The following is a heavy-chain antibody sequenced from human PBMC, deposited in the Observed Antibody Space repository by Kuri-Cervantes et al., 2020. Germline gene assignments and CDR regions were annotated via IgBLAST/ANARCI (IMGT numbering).Heavy chain of an antibody. Sequence: GGSLRLSCAASGFTFSDYYMSWIRQAPGKGLEWVSYISSSGSTIYYADSAKGRFTISRDNAKNSLYLQMNSLRAEDTAVYYWASDPGGFVVVPAAPGEQSASYYWGQGTLVTVSS. CDR2: ISSSGSTI. J-gene: IGHJ4*02. CDR3: ASDPGGFVVVPAAPGEQSASYY. CDR1: GFTFSDYY. D-gene: IGHD2-2*01. V-gene: IGHV3-11*01.